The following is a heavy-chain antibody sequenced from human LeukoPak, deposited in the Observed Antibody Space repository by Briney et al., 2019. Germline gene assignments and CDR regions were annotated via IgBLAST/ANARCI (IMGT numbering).Heavy chain of an antibody. D-gene: IGHD6-13*01. V-gene: IGHV4-59*01. CDR1: GGSTSSYY. CDR3: ARSRGYFDY. Sequence: PSETLSLTCTVSGGSTSSYYWSWIRQPPGKGLEWIGYIYYSGSTNFNPSLKSRVTISVDTSKNQFSLKLSSVTAADTALYYCARSRGYFDYWGQGTLVTVSS. J-gene: IGHJ4*02. CDR2: IYYSGST.